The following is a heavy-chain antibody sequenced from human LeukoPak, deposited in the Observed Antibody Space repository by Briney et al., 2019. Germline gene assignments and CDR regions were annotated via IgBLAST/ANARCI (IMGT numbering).Heavy chain of an antibody. CDR1: GYTFTSYY. CDR2: INPSGGST. D-gene: IGHD3-16*01. V-gene: IGHV1-46*01. CDR3: ARDTYYVWGSPPGYYYYMDV. J-gene: IGHJ6*03. Sequence: ASVKVSCKASGYTFTSYYMHWVRQAPGQGLEWMGIINPSGGSTSYAQKFQGRVTITRDTSTSTVYMALSSLRSEDTAVYYCARDTYYVWGSPPGYYYYMDVWGKGTTVTVSS.